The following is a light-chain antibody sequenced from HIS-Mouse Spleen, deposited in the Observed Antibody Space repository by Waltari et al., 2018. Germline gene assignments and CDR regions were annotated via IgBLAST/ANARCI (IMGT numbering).Light chain of an antibody. CDR3: QAWDSSVV. V-gene: IGLV2-14*03. CDR1: SSDVGGYNY. J-gene: IGLJ2*01. CDR2: DVS. Sequence: QSALTQPASVSGSPGQSITISCPGTSSDVGGYNYVSWYQQHPGKAPKLMIYDVSNRPLGVWNRVSGSNSGKTATLTISGTQAMDEADYYCQAWDSSVVFGGGTKLTVL.